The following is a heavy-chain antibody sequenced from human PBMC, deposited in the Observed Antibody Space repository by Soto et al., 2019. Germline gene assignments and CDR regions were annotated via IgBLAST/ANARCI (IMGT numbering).Heavy chain of an antibody. CDR3: ARGPLFDS. Sequence: QVQLQESGPGLVKPSETLSLTCTVSGGSVSSDTHYWSWIRQPPGKGLEWIGYIYYSGRTNFNPSLMGRVSISVDTSKNQFSLRLTSVTAADTAVYYCARGPLFDSWGQGTLVTVSS. J-gene: IGHJ4*02. CDR1: GGSVSSDTHY. V-gene: IGHV4-61*01. CDR2: IYYSGRT.